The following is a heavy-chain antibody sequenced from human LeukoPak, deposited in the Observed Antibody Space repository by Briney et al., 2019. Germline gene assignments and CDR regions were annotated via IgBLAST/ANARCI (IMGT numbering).Heavy chain of an antibody. Sequence: PGGSLRLSCAASGFTFSSSAMHWVRQAPGKGLEYVSAISSNGDGTYYANSVKGRFTISRDNSKNTVYLQMGNLRIEDMAVYYCARWGTTSCYDYWGQGTLVTVSS. CDR3: ARWGTTSCYDY. J-gene: IGHJ4*02. CDR1: GFTFSSSA. D-gene: IGHD2-2*01. CDR2: ISSNGDGT. V-gene: IGHV3-64*01.